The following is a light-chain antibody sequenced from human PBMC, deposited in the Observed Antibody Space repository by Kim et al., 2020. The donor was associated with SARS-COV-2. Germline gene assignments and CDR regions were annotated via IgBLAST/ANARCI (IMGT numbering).Light chain of an antibody. CDR1: RLRSYY. J-gene: IGLJ2*01. V-gene: IGLV3-19*01. CDR3: NSRDSSGNHLV. Sequence: ALGQTVRITRQGDRLRSYYASWYKQKPGQAPVLVIYGKNNRPSGIPDRFSGSSSGNTASLTITGAQAEDEADYYCNSRDSSGNHLVFGGGTQLTVL. CDR2: GKN.